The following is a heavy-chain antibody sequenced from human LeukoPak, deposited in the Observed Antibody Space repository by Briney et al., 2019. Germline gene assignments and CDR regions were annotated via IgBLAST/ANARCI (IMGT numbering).Heavy chain of an antibody. CDR2: IFPSGST. CDR1: DGSISSNY. CDR3: ARTSRSSWSYGMDV. Sequence: PSETLSLTCTVSDGSISSNYWSWIRQPAGKGLEWIGRIFPSGSTNYNPSLKSRVTMSVDTSKNQFSLKVTSVTAADTAVYYCARTSRSSWSYGMDVWGQGTTVTVSS. V-gene: IGHV4-4*07. D-gene: IGHD6-13*01. J-gene: IGHJ6*02.